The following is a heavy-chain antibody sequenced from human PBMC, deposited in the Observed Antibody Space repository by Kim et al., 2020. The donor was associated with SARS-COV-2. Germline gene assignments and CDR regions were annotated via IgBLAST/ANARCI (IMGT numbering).Heavy chain of an antibody. J-gene: IGHJ4*02. D-gene: IGHD3-10*01. CDR3: ARGTYGSGKNDYYFDY. V-gene: IGHV4-39*07. Sequence: SLKSRVTISVDTSKNQFSLKLSSVTAADTAVYYCARGTYGSGKNDYYFDYWGQGTLVTVSS.